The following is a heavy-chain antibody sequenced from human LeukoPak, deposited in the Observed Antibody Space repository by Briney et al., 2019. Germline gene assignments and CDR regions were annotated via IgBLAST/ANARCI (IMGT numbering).Heavy chain of an antibody. CDR1: GFAFSTYG. V-gene: IGHV3-30*18. J-gene: IGHJ4*02. CDR3: AKEPYDSSGYYDHTFDY. Sequence: GGSLRLSCAASGFAFSTYGMHWVRQAPGKGLEWVAVISYDGSNKYYADSVKGRFTISRDNSKNTLYLQMNSLRAEDTAVYYCAKEPYDSSGYYDHTFDYWGQGTLVTVSS. CDR2: ISYDGSNK. D-gene: IGHD3-22*01.